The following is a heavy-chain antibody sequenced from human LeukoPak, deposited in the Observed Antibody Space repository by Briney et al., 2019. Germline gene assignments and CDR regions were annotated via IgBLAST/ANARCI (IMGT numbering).Heavy chain of an antibody. CDR1: GYTFTNYG. D-gene: IGHD3-22*01. J-gene: IGHJ4*02. V-gene: IGHV1-18*01. CDR3: ARELKTYYYDTSGLPIFDY. Sequence: GGPVKVSCKAFGYTFTNYGVAWVRQAPGQGLEWMGWISAHNGNTNYAQKFQGRVTMTTDTSTSTAYMELRSLRSDDTAVYYCARELKTYYYDTSGLPIFDYWGQGTLVTVSS. CDR2: ISAHNGNT.